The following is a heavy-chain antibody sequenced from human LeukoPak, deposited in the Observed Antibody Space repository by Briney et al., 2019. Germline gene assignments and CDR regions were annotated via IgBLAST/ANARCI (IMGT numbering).Heavy chain of an antibody. CDR1: GFTVSSNY. Sequence: GGSLRLSCAASGFTVSSNYMSWVRQAPGKGLEWVSVIYSGGSTYYADSVKGRFTISRDSSKNTLYLQMNSLRAEDTAVYYCARAQSGWYGLLGYWGQGTLVTVSS. CDR3: ARAQSGWYGLLGY. CDR2: IYSGGST. J-gene: IGHJ4*02. D-gene: IGHD6-19*01. V-gene: IGHV3-53*01.